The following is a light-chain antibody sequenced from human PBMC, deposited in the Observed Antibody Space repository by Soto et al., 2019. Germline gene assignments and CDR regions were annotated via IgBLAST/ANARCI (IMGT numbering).Light chain of an antibody. V-gene: IGKV1-5*01. J-gene: IGKJ1*01. CDR2: DAS. CDR1: QSISYW. CDR3: QQYETFSGT. Sequence: DIQMTQSPSTLSASVGDRVTITCRASQSISYWLAWYQQKPGKAPNLLIYDASTLESGVPSRFSGSGSGTKFTLTIASLQPDDFATYYCQQYETFSGTFGPGTKV.